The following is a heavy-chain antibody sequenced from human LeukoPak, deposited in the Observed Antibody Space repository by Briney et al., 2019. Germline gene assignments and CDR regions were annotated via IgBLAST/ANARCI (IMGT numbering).Heavy chain of an antibody. Sequence: ASVKVSCKASGYTFTSYGISWVRQAPGQGLEWMGWISAYNGNTNYAQKLQGRVAMTTDTSTRTAYMELRSLRSDDTAVYYCARTTTVTPEGYFDYWGQGTLVTVSS. CDR1: GYTFTSYG. V-gene: IGHV1-18*01. CDR3: ARTTTVTPEGYFDY. CDR2: ISAYNGNT. J-gene: IGHJ4*02. D-gene: IGHD4-17*01.